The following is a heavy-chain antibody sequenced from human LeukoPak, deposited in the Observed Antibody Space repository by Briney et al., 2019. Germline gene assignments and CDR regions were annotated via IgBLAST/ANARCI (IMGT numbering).Heavy chain of an antibody. CDR1: GFTFSSYA. Sequence: GGSLRLSCAASGFTFSSYAMHWVRQAPGKGLEYVSAISSNGGSTYYANSVKGRLTISRDNSKNTLYLQMGSLRAEDMAVYYCARGDWLWGQGTMVTVSS. CDR3: ARGDWL. CDR2: ISSNGGST. D-gene: IGHD2-21*01. V-gene: IGHV3-64*01. J-gene: IGHJ3*01.